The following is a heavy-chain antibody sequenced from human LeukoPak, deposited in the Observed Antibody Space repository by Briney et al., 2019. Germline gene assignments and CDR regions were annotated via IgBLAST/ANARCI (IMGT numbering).Heavy chain of an antibody. D-gene: IGHD5-24*01. CDR3: AKDPSYDGYNPYFDY. V-gene: IGHV3-33*06. Sequence: PGGSLRLSCAASGFTFSSYGMHWVRQAPGKGLEWVAVIWYDGSNKYYADSVKGRFTISRDNSKNTLYLQMNSLRAEDTAVYYCAKDPSYDGYNPYFDYWGQGTLVTVSS. J-gene: IGHJ4*02. CDR1: GFTFSSYG. CDR2: IWYDGSNK.